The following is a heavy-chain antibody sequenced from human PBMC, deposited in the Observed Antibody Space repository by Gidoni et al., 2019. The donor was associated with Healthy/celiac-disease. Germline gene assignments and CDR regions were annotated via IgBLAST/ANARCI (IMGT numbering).Heavy chain of an antibody. D-gene: IGHD3-16*01. V-gene: IGHV3-43*01. CDR2: ISWDGGST. CDR3: AKGGEVGSKPYYYGMDV. J-gene: IGHJ6*02. Sequence: EVQLVESGGVVVQPGGSLRLSCAASGFTFDDYTMHWVRQAPGKGLEWVSLISWDGGSTYYADSVKGRFTISRDNSKNSLYLQMNSLRTEDTALYYCAKGGEVGSKPYYYGMDVWGQGTTVTVSS. CDR1: GFTFDDYT.